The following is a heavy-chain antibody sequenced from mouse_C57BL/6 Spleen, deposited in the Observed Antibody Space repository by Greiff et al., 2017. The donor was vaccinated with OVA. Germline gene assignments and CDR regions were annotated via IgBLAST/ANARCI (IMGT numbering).Heavy chain of an antibody. J-gene: IGHJ4*01. CDR1: GFTFTDYY. CDR2: IRNKANGYTT. D-gene: IGHD1-3*01. CDR3: ARYPWRSGLSHYYAMDY. V-gene: IGHV7-3*01. Sequence: EVMLVESGGGLVQPGGSLSLSCAASGFTFTDYYMSWVRQPPGKALEWLGFIRNKANGYTTESSASVKGRFTISRDNSQSILYLQMNALRAEDSATYYCARYPWRSGLSHYYAMDYWGQGTSVTVSS.